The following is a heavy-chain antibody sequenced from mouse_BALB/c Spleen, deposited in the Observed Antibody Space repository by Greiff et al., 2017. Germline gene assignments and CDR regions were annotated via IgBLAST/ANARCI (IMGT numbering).Heavy chain of an antibody. CDR2: INPYYGST. CDR3: ASSSGYAWFAY. Sequence: VQLQQTGPELVKPGASVKISCKASGYSFTDYIMLWVKQSHGKSLEWIGNINPYYGSTSYNLKFKGKATLTVDKSSSTAYMQLNSLTSEDSAVYYCASSSGYAWFAYWGQGTLVTVSA. J-gene: IGHJ3*01. CDR1: GYSFTDYI. D-gene: IGHD3-1*01. V-gene: IGHV1-39*01.